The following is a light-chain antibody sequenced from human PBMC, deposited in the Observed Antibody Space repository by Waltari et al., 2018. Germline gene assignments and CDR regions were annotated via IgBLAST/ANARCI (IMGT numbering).Light chain of an antibody. V-gene: IGKV2-30*02. CDR3: MQGTHWPIT. CDR1: NSLRHSDGNTY. CDR2: KVS. Sequence: DVVLTQSPLSLPVTLGQPASISCRSHNSLRHSDGNTYLNWFLQRPGQSPRRLIFKVSNRDSGVPGRFSGSGSGTDFTLEISRVEAEDVGVYYCMQGTHWPITFGQGTRLEIK. J-gene: IGKJ5*01.